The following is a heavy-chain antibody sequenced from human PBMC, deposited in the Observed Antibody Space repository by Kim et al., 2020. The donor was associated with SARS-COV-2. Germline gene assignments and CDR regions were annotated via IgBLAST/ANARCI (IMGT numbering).Heavy chain of an antibody. D-gene: IGHD1-26*01. J-gene: IGHJ4*02. V-gene: IGHV2-5*02. CDR3: THRGGGSYAQGRLVFAY. Sequence: SGPTLVNPTQTLTLTCTFSGFSLTTNGVGVGWVRQPPGEALEWLAIIYWDDDKRYRPSLKSRLTIIKDTPKNQVVLTMTNMDPADTATYFCTHRGGGSYAQGRLVFAYGREAPLVPVSA. CDR1: GFSLTTNGVG. CDR2: IYWDDDK.